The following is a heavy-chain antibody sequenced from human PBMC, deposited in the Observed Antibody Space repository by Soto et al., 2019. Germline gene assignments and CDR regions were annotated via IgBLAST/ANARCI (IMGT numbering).Heavy chain of an antibody. D-gene: IGHD1-7*01. CDR3: AKRLELLASFDY. Sequence: GGSLRLSCAASGFTFSSYGMHWVRQAPGKGLEWVAVIWYDGSNKYYADSVKGRFTISRDNSKNTLYLQMNSLRAEDTAVYYCAKRLELLASFDYWGQGTLVTVSS. V-gene: IGHV3-33*06. CDR2: IWYDGSNK. J-gene: IGHJ4*02. CDR1: GFTFSSYG.